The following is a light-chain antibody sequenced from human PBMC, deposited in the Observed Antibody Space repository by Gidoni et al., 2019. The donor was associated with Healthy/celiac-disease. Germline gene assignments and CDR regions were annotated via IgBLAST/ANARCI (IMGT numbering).Light chain of an antibody. CDR3: QVWDSSTAEVV. V-gene: IGLV3-9*01. CDR1: NSGSKN. CDR2: RDS. Sequence: SYEPSQSPSVSVALGQTARVTCGGNNSGSKNVHWYQQKPGQAPVLVIYRDSNRPSGIPERFSGSNSGNTATLTISRAQAGDEADYYCQVWDSSTAEVVFGGGTKLTVL. J-gene: IGLJ2*01.